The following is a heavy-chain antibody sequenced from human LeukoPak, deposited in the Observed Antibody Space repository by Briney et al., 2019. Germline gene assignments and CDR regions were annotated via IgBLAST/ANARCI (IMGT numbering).Heavy chain of an antibody. CDR1: GGSISSSDYY. D-gene: IGHD5-12*01. J-gene: IGHJ4*02. CDR3: TSQRGSSGFDPLHY. V-gene: IGHV4-39*01. Sequence: SETLSLTCTVSGGSISSSDYYWGWFRQTPGKGLEWVGSIYYTGNTYYNPSLKSRVTMSVDTSRNEFSVTRWSVTAADTAVYYCTSQRGSSGFDPLHYWGQGTLVTVSS. CDR2: IYYTGNT.